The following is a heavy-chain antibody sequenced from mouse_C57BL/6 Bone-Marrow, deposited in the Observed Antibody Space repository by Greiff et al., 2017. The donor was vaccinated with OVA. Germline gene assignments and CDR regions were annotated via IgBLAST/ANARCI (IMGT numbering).Heavy chain of an antibody. V-gene: IGHV14-3*01. CDR2: IDPANDNT. CDR3: ARGNVGSSFYAMDY. J-gene: IGHJ4*01. CDR1: GFNIKNTY. D-gene: IGHD1-1*01. Sequence: VQLQQSVAELVRPGASVKLSCTASGFNIKNTYMHWVKQRPEQGLEWIGRIDPANDNTKYAPKFQGKAPMTADTSSNTAYLQLSSLSSEDTAVYCCARGNVGSSFYAMDYWGQGTSVTVSS.